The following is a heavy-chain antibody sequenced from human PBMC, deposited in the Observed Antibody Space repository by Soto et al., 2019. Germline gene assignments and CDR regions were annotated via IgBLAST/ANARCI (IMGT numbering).Heavy chain of an antibody. V-gene: IGHV3-23*01. CDR3: AKQRITMIVVVITPYYFDY. D-gene: IGHD3-22*01. CDR1: GFTFSSYA. Sequence: GGSLRLSCAASGFTFSSYAMSWVRQAPGKGLEWVSAISGSGGSTYYADSVKGRFTISRDNSKNTLYLQMNSLRAEDTAVYYCAKQRITMIVVVITPYYFDYWGQGTLVTVS. J-gene: IGHJ4*02. CDR2: ISGSGGST.